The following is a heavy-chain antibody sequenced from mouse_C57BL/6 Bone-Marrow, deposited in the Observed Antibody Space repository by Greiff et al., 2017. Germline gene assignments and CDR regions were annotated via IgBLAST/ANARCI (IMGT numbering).Heavy chain of an antibody. CDR2: ISGGGGNT. CDR1: GFTFSSYT. J-gene: IGHJ1*03. Sequence: EVQVVESGGGLVKPGGSLKLSCAASGFTFSSYTMSWVRQTPEKRLQWVAAISGGGGNTYYPDSVKGRFTLSRDNDKNLLYLQMSSLRSEDTALYYCSRQVTTVLSTKYFDVWGTGTTVTVSS. V-gene: IGHV5-9*01. D-gene: IGHD1-1*01. CDR3: SRQVTTVLSTKYFDV.